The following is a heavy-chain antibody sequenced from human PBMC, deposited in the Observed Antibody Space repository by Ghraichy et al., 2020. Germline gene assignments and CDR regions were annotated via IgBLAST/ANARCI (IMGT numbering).Heavy chain of an antibody. CDR2: ISSSGSTQ. CDR1: GFTFSRYS. J-gene: IGHJ4*02. V-gene: IGHV3-48*02. CDR3: ASGYSEYDSLGELIGY. Sequence: GGSLRLSCAASGFTFSRYSMNCVRQAPGKGLEWVSYISSSGSTQYYADSVKGRFTISRDNAKNSLYLQMNSLRDEDTAVYYCASGYSEYDSLGELIGYWGQGTLVTVSS. D-gene: IGHD5-12*01.